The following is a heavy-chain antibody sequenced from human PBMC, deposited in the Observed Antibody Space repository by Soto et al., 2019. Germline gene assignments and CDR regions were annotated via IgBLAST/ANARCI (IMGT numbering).Heavy chain of an antibody. Sequence: GSGPTLVNPTQTLTLTCTFSGFSLSTSGVGVGWIRQPPGKALEWLALIYWNDDKRYSPSLKSRLTITKDTSKNQVVLTMTTMETVYSATYYSAHRYGRVAAINDNWFDPWGQGTLVTVSS. CDR1: GFSLSTSGVG. CDR2: IYWNDDK. CDR3: AHRYGRVAAINDNWFDP. V-gene: IGHV2-5*01. D-gene: IGHD5-12*01. J-gene: IGHJ5*02.